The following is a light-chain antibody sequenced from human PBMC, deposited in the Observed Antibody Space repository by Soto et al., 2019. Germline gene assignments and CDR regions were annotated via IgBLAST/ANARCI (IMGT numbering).Light chain of an antibody. CDR3: QLWDSSSDHYV. V-gene: IGLV3-21*04. Sequence: SYELTQPPSVSVAPGKTARITCGGNNIGSKSVHWYQQKPGQAPVLVIYYDSDRPSGIPERFSCSNSGNTATLTISRVEAGDEADYYCQLWDSSSDHYVFGTGTKLTVL. J-gene: IGLJ1*01. CDR2: YDS. CDR1: NIGSKS.